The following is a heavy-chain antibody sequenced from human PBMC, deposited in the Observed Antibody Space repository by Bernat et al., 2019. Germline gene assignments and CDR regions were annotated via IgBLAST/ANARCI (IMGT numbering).Heavy chain of an antibody. J-gene: IGHJ3*02. CDR3: AKDLGYSSGWSSPRESSNAFDI. D-gene: IGHD6-19*01. CDR2: ISGSGGST. Sequence: EVQLLESGGGLVQPGGSLRLSCAASGFTFSSYAMSWVRQAPGKGLEWVSAISGSGGSTYYADSVKGRFTISRDNSKNTLYLQMNSLRAEDTAVYYCAKDLGYSSGWSSPRESSNAFDIWGQGTMVTVSS. CDR1: GFTFSSYA. V-gene: IGHV3-23*01.